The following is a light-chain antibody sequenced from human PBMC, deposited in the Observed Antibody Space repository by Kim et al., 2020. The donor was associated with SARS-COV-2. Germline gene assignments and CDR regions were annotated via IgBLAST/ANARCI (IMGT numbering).Light chain of an antibody. V-gene: IGLV1-44*01. CDR3: AAWDDSLNGVV. J-gene: IGLJ2*01. CDR2: SNN. Sequence: ELTQPPSASGTPGQRVTISCSGSSSNIGSNYVYWYQQLPGTAPKLLIYSNNQRPSGVPDRFSGSKSGTSASLAISGLQSEDEADYCCAAWDDSLNGVVFGGGTQLTVL. CDR1: SSNIGSNY.